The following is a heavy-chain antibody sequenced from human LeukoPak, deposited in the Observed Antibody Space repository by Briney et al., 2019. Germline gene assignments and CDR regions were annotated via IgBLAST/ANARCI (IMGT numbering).Heavy chain of an antibody. D-gene: IGHD3-9*01. CDR3: ARDLTVRQLTGHKYYFDN. V-gene: IGHV4-4*07. J-gene: IGHJ4*02. CDR1: GVSISTYS. CDR2: IFPSGST. Sequence: PSETLSLTCTVSGVSISTYSWSWIRQPAGKGLEWLGRIFPSGSTNYDPSLQSRVSLSVDRSKSQFYLKMTSMTAADTAVYYCARDLTVRQLTGHKYYFDNWGQGTLVAVSS.